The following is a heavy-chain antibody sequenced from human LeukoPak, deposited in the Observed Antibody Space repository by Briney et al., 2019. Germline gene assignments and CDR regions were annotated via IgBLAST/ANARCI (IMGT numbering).Heavy chain of an antibody. D-gene: IGHD3-9*01. CDR2: IIPIFGTA. CDR3: ARRRLDKLRYFDWSNGGGDY. CDR1: GGAFSSYA. Sequence: SVKVSCKASGGAFSSYAISWVRQAPGQGLEWMGGIIPIFGTANYAQKFQGRVTITADESTSTAYMELSSLRSEDTAVYYCARRRLDKLRYFDWSNGGGDYWGQGTLVTVSS. J-gene: IGHJ4*02. V-gene: IGHV1-69*01.